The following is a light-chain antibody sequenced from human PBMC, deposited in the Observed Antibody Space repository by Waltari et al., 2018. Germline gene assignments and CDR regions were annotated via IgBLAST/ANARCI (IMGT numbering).Light chain of an antibody. CDR2: DVT. J-gene: IGLJ1*01. CDR3: SSFTSSSTLV. CDR1: ISDVGGYNY. V-gene: IGLV2-14*03. Sequence: QSALTQPVSVSGSPGQSITISCTGTISDVGGYNYVAWYQQHPGKAPKLLIYDVTNRPPGVSNRFSGSKSGNTASLTISGLQAEDEADYHCSSFTSSSTLVFGTGTKVTVL.